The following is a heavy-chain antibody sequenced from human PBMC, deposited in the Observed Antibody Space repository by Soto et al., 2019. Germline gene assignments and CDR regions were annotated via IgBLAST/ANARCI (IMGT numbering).Heavy chain of an antibody. D-gene: IGHD3-10*01. J-gene: IGHJ5*02. CDR1: GYTFTSYG. Sequence: ASVKVSCKASGYTFTSYGISWVRQAPGQGLEWMGWISAYNGNTNYAQKLQGRVTMTTDTSTSTAYMELRSLRSDDTAVYYCAIIGMVRGVISWFDPWGQGTLVTVSS. CDR3: AIIGMVRGVISWFDP. V-gene: IGHV1-18*01. CDR2: ISAYNGNT.